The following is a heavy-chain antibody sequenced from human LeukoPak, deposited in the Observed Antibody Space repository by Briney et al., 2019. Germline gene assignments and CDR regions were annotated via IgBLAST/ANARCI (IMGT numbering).Heavy chain of an antibody. V-gene: IGHV3-23*01. Sequence: GGSLRLSCTASGFTFSSYGMCWVRQAPGKGLEWVSAISGSGGSTYHADSVKGRFTISKDNSKNTLYLQMNSLRAEDTAVYYCAKDRRSNGDWGQGTLVTVSS. D-gene: IGHD4-17*01. CDR1: GFTFSSYG. CDR3: AKDRRSNGD. CDR2: ISGSGGST. J-gene: IGHJ4*02.